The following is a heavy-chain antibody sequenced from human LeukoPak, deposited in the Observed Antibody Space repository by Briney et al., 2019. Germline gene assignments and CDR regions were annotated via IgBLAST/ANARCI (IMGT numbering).Heavy chain of an antibody. CDR2: INHSGST. J-gene: IGHJ4*02. V-gene: IGHV4-34*01. Sequence: KPSETLSLTCAVYGGSFSGYYWSRIRQPPGKGLEWIGEINHSGSTNYNPSLKSRVTISVDTSKNQFSLKLSSVTAADTAVYYCARGQDIVVVPAASTLYYFDYWGQGTLVTVSS. D-gene: IGHD2-2*01. CDR3: ARGQDIVVVPAASTLYYFDY. CDR1: GGSFSGYY.